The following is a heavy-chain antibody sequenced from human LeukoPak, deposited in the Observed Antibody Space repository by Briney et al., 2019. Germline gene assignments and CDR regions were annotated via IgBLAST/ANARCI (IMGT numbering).Heavy chain of an antibody. CDR2: INPDNGGT. V-gene: IGHV1-2*02. Sequence: GASVKVSCKASGYSFSDYYVHWLRQAPGQGLEWMGRINPDNGGTNYAQNFQGRVTMSRDTSISTVYMDLSRLTSDDTAVFYCVRESRVGNWFDPWGQGTQVTVSS. D-gene: IGHD2-15*01. CDR3: VRESRVGNWFDP. CDR1: GYSFSDYY. J-gene: IGHJ5*02.